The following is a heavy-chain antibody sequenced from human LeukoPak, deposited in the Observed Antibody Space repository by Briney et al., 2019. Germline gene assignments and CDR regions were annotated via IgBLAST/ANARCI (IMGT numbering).Heavy chain of an antibody. V-gene: IGHV3-23*01. CDR2: LSGSGITT. J-gene: IGHJ5*02. D-gene: IGHD2-15*01. Sequence: GGSLRLSCAASGFTFSNSAMSWVRQAPGKGLEWVSTLSGSGITTYYADSVKGRFTISRDNSKNTLYLQMNSLRAEDTAVYYCAKTQGYYDAWGQGALVTVSS. CDR3: AKTQGYYDA. CDR1: GFTFSNSA.